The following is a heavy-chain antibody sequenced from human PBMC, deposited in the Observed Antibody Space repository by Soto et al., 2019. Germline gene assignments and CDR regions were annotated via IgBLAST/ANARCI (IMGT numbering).Heavy chain of an antibody. CDR3: ARARAVAGDVQPATDY. Sequence: QVQLQESGPGLVKPSETLSLTCTVSGGSIRGYYWSWIRQPPGKGLEWIGYIYHSGTTNYNPSLKSRVTISVDTSKNQFSLNLNSVTAADTAVYYCARARAVAGDVQPATDYWGQGTLVTVSS. CDR1: GGSIRGYY. D-gene: IGHD6-19*01. CDR2: IYHSGTT. J-gene: IGHJ4*02. V-gene: IGHV4-59*01.